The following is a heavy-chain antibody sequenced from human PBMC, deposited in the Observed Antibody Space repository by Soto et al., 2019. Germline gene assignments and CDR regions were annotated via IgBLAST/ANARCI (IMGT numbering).Heavy chain of an antibody. CDR3: ARADRLYCTNGVCYFNAFDI. Sequence: GASVRVSCKASGGTFSSYAISWVRQAPGQGLEWMGGIIPIFGTANYAQKFQGRVTITADESTSTAYMELSSLRSEDTAVYYCARADRLYCTNGVCYFNAFDIWGQGTMVTVSS. V-gene: IGHV1-69*13. J-gene: IGHJ3*02. CDR2: IIPIFGTA. D-gene: IGHD2-8*01. CDR1: GGTFSSYA.